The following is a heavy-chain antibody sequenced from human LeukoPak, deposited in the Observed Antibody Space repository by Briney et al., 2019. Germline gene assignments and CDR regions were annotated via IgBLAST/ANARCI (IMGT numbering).Heavy chain of an antibody. CDR1: GFAFSSYW. CDR3: ASPEPDY. CDR2: INTDGSST. D-gene: IGHD1-14*01. J-gene: IGHJ4*02. Sequence: GGTLSLSLAASGFAFSSYWMHGVRQAPGKGLVWVSRINTDGSSTNYADSVKGRFTISRDNAKNTLYLQMNSLRAEDTAVYYCASPEPDYWGQGTLVTVSS. V-gene: IGHV3-74*01.